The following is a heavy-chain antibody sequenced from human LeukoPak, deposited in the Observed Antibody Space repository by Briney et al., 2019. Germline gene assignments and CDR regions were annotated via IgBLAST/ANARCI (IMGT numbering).Heavy chain of an antibody. Sequence: GGSLRLSCAASGFTFSSYAMHWVRQAPGKGLEWVAVISYDGSNKYYADSVKGRFTISRDNSKNTLYLQMNSLRAEDTAVYYCARGADYWGQGTLVTVSS. V-gene: IGHV3-30-3*01. CDR2: ISYDGSNK. CDR1: GFTFSSYA. J-gene: IGHJ4*02. CDR3: ARGADY.